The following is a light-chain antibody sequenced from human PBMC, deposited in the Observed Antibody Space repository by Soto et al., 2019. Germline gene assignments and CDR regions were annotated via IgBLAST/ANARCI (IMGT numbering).Light chain of an antibody. CDR3: QQSYSTPPFT. J-gene: IGKJ2*01. CDR1: QYINNY. CDR2: AAS. V-gene: IGKV1-39*01. Sequence: DILMTQSPSSLSTSVGDRVTITCRASQYINNYLNWYQQKPGKAPKLLIFAASNLQAGVPSRFSGGGSGTDDTLPISSLQPDDVAADYCQQSYSTPPFTFGQGTKLDMK.